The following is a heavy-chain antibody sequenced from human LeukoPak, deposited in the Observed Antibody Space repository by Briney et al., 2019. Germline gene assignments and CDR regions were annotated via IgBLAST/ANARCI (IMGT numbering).Heavy chain of an antibody. CDR3: AELGITMIGGV. CDR2: ISSSGSTI. CDR1: GCTFSRYE. Sequence: PGGSLRLSCAGCGCTFSRYEMNWVGQAAGKGREGVSYISSSGSTIYYADSVKGRFTISRDNANNSLYLQMNSLRAEDTAVYYCAELGITMIGGVWGKGTTVTISS. J-gene: IGHJ6*04. V-gene: IGHV3-48*03. D-gene: IGHD3-10*02.